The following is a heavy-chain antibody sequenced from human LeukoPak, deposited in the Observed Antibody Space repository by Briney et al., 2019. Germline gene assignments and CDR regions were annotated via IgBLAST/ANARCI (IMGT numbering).Heavy chain of an antibody. Sequence: ASVKVSCKASGYTFTGYYMYWVRQAPGQGLEWMGWINPKSGDTNYSQKFQARVTMTRDTSITTTYIELSRLSSDDTAVYYCARQDTGQLDYWGQGTLVTVSS. J-gene: IGHJ4*02. V-gene: IGHV1-2*02. CDR2: INPKSGDT. CDR1: GYTFTGYY. D-gene: IGHD2-8*02. CDR3: ARQDTGQLDY.